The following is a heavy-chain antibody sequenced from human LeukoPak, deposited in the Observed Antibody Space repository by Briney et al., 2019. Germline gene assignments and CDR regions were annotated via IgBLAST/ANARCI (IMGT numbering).Heavy chain of an antibody. Sequence: PSETLSLTCTVSGGSISSGGYYWSWIREHPGKGLEWIGYIYYSGSTYYNPSLKSRVTISVDTSKNQFSLKLSSVTAADTAVYYCASTADYYDSRRFDYWGQGTLVTVSS. J-gene: IGHJ4*02. CDR2: IYYSGST. D-gene: IGHD3-22*01. CDR1: GGSISSGGYY. CDR3: ASTADYYDSRRFDY. V-gene: IGHV4-31*03.